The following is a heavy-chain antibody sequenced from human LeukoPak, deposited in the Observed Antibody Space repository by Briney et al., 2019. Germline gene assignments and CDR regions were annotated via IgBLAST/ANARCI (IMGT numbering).Heavy chain of an antibody. J-gene: IGHJ4*02. CDR1: GFTFSSYA. Sequence: GGSLRLSCAGSGFTFSSYAVSWVRQARGQGLEWVSVISDSGDYTSYADSVRGRFTISRDNSRNTLYLQMISLRPEDTAVYYCAKDTSIGKYCTNGVCSPFDYWGQGTLVTVSS. D-gene: IGHD2-8*01. CDR2: ISDSGDYT. CDR3: AKDTSIGKYCTNGVCSPFDY. V-gene: IGHV3-23*01.